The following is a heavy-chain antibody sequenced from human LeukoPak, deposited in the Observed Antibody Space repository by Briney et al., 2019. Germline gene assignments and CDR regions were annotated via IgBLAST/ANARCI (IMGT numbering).Heavy chain of an antibody. D-gene: IGHD3-22*01. Sequence: ASVKVSCKASGYTFTSYGISWVRQAPGQGLEWMGWISAYNGNTNYAQKLQGRVTMTTDTSTSTAYMELRSLRSDDTAVYYCARTYYYDSSGSGTFDYWGQGTLVTVSS. CDR3: ARTYYYDSSGSGTFDY. J-gene: IGHJ4*02. CDR1: GYTFTSYG. V-gene: IGHV1-18*01. CDR2: ISAYNGNT.